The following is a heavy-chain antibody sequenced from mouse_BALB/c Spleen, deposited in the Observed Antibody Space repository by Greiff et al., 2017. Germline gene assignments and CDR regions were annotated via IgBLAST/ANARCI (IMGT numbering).Heavy chain of an antibody. D-gene: IGHD2-14*01. CDR3: ARSIPYRYDRRYWYFGV. J-gene: IGHJ1*01. CDR1: GYTFTDSA. Sequence: QVQLQQSGPEVVRPGVSVKISCKGSGYTFTDSAMHWVKQSHAKSLVWIGVISTYNGNTNYNQKFKGKTTMTVDKSSSTAYMELARLASEDSGICYCARSIPYRYDRRYWYFGVWGAGTTVTDSS. CDR2: ISTYNGNT. V-gene: IGHV1-67*01.